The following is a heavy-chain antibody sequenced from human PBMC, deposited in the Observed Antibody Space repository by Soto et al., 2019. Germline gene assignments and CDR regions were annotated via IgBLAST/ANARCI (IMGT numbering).Heavy chain of an antibody. Sequence: GGSLRLSCAASGFTFSSYAMSWVRQAPGKGLEWVSVISGSGDSTYYADSVKGRFTISRDNFKNTLYLQMNSLRAEDTALYYCAKGRSYYYYYGVDVWGQGTTVTVSS. CDR3: AKGRSYYYYYGVDV. CDR2: ISGSGDST. CDR1: GFTFSSYA. J-gene: IGHJ6*02. V-gene: IGHV3-23*01.